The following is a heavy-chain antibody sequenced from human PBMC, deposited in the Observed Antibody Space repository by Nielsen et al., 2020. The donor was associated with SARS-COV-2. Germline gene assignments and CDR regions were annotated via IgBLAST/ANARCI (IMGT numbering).Heavy chain of an antibody. CDR2: ISYDGSNK. CDR3: AKDWTAIVVVPSGGVDY. V-gene: IGHV3-30*18. CDR1: GFTFSTYG. Sequence: GESLKISCAASGFTFSTYGMHWVRQAPGKGLEWVAAISYDGSNKYYVDSMKGRFTISRDNSKNTLYLQMSSLREEDTAVYHCAKDWTAIVVVPSGGVDYWGQGTLVTVSS. J-gene: IGHJ4*02. D-gene: IGHD2-15*01.